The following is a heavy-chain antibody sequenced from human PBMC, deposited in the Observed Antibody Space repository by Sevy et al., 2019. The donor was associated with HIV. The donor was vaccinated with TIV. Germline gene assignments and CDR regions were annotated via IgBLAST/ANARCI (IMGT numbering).Heavy chain of an antibody. Sequence: ASVKVSCKASGGTFSTSPINWVRQAPGQGLEWMGGIIPLFGTTKYAQKFQGRVRIIADESMSTAFLEMNNLRSEDTAVYYCARTDYYDSSGYFYFDYWGQGTLVTVSS. CDR2: IIPLFGTT. J-gene: IGHJ4*02. CDR1: GGTFSTSP. CDR3: ARTDYYDSSGYFYFDY. D-gene: IGHD3-22*01. V-gene: IGHV1-69*13.